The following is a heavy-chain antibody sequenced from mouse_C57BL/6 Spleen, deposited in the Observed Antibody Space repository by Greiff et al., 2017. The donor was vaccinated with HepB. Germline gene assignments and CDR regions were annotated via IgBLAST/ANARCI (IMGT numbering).Heavy chain of an antibody. CDR2: IYPGNSDT. D-gene: IGHD1-1*01. CDR1: GYTFTSYW. J-gene: IGHJ1*03. Sequence: EVQLQESGTVLARPGASVKMSCKTSGYTFTSYWMHWVKQRPGQGLEWIGAIYPGNSDTSYNQKFKGKSTLTVDKSSSTAYMQLSSLTSEDSAVYYCASSPTYGSSYDWYFDVWGTGTTVTVSS. CDR3: ASSPTYGSSYDWYFDV. V-gene: IGHV1-5*01.